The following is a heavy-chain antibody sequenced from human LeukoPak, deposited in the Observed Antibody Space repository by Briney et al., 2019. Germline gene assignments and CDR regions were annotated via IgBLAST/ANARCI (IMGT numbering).Heavy chain of an antibody. CDR3: ATSRDSSGYYGDY. CDR1: EYTFTSYD. D-gene: IGHD3-22*01. Sequence: ASVKVSCKASEYTFTSYDINWVRQATGQGLEWMGWMNPNSGNTGYAQKFQGRVTMTRNTSISTAYMELSSLRSEDTAVYYCATSRDSSGYYGDYWGQGTLVTVSS. V-gene: IGHV1-8*01. J-gene: IGHJ4*02. CDR2: MNPNSGNT.